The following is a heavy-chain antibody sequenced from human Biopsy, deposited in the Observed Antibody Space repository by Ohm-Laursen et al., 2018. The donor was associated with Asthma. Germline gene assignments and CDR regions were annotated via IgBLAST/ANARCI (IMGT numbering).Heavy chain of an antibody. V-gene: IGHV2-70*16. CDR1: GGSISSGGFS. Sequence: TLSLTCAVSGGSISSGGFSWTWIRQPPGKGLEWLARIDWEEDKFYSTSLRTRLTISKGSSEDQVVLTMTNMGPVDTATYYCTRHNDYWGPGILVTVSS. CDR3: TRHNDY. D-gene: IGHD1-14*01. CDR2: IDWEEDK. J-gene: IGHJ4*02.